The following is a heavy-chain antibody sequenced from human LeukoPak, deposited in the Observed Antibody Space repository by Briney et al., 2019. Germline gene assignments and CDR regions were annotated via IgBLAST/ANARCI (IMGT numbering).Heavy chain of an antibody. D-gene: IGHD6-13*01. Sequence: SETLSLTCAVYGGSFSGYYWSWIRQPPGKGPEWIGEINHSGSTNYNPSLKSRVTISVDTSKNQFSLKLSSVTAADTAVYYCARLRREYSSSWYVSGANYWGQGTLVTVSS. CDR1: GGSFSGYY. CDR3: ARLRREYSSSWYVSGANY. CDR2: INHSGST. V-gene: IGHV4-34*01. J-gene: IGHJ4*02.